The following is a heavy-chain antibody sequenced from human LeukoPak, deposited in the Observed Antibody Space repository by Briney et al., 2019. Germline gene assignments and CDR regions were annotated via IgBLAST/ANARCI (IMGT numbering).Heavy chain of an antibody. Sequence: GGSLRLSCAASGFTFSTYAMHWVRQAPGKGLEWVSAVSGSGGDTYYADSVTGRFTIARDNSKNTLYVLLNSLRAEDTAVYYCATTLNTGFFQSWGRGTLVTVSS. D-gene: IGHD5-18*01. CDR1: GFTFSTYA. CDR3: ATTLNTGFFQS. CDR2: VSGSGGDT. J-gene: IGHJ5*02. V-gene: IGHV3-23*01.